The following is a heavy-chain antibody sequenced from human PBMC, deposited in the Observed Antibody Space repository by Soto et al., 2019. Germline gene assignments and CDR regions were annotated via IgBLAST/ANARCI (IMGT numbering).Heavy chain of an antibody. Sequence: GASVKVSCKASGGTFSSYAISWVRQAPGQGLEWMGGIIPIFGTANYAQKFQGRVTITADESTSTAYMELSSLRSEDTAVYYCARDPTYYYDSSGYSDYWGQGTLVTVSS. V-gene: IGHV1-69*13. D-gene: IGHD3-22*01. J-gene: IGHJ4*02. CDR2: IIPIFGTA. CDR3: ARDPTYYYDSSGYSDY. CDR1: GGTFSSYA.